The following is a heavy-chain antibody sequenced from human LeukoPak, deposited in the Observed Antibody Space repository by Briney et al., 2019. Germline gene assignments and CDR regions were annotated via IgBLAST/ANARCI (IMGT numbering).Heavy chain of an antibody. V-gene: IGHV4-4*07. J-gene: IGHJ5*02. CDR3: TRDTGTTGEVKFDP. Sequence: SETLSLTCSVSGNSFGDCYWSWIRQPAGKGLEWIGRIYTSGSTTYNPSLKSRVTMSVDTSKSQFSLNLMSVTAADTAVYYCTRDTGTTGEVKFDPWGQGTLVTVSS. CDR1: GNSFGDCY. CDR2: IYTSGST. D-gene: IGHD4-17*01.